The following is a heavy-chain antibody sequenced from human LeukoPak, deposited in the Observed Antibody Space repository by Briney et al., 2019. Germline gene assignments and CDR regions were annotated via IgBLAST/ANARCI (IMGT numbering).Heavy chain of an antibody. D-gene: IGHD3-10*01. CDR1: GGTFSSYA. V-gene: IGHV1-69*05. Sequence: ASVKVSCKASGGTFSSYAISWVRQAPGQGLEWMGGIIPIFGTANYAQKFQGRVTITTDESTSTAYMELSGLRSEDTAVYYCARAYGSGSPYYYYYMDVWGKGTTVTVSS. CDR2: IIPIFGTA. CDR3: ARAYGSGSPYYYYYMDV. J-gene: IGHJ6*03.